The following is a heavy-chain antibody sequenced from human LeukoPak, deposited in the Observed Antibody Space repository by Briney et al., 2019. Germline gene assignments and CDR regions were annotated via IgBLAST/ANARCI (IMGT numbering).Heavy chain of an antibody. CDR1: GFTFSRYT. D-gene: IGHD5-18*01. CDR3: ARDLQAMGSLDY. V-gene: IGHV3-30-3*01. CDR2: ISYDGSNK. Sequence: AGGSLRLSCAASGFTFSRYTMHWARQAPGKGLEWVAIISYDGSNKYYADSVKGRFTISRDNSKNTLYLQVNSLRAEDTAVYYCARDLQAMGSLDYWGQGTLVTVSS. J-gene: IGHJ4*02.